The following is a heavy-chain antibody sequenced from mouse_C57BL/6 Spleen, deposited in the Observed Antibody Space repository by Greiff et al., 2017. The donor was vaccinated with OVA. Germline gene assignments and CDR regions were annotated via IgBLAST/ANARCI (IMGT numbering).Heavy chain of an antibody. CDR3: ASLYESYYFDY. CDR1: GYTFTDYY. D-gene: IGHD1-1*01. V-gene: IGHV1-26*01. Sequence: VQLKQSGPELVKPGASVKISCKASGYTFTDYYMNWVKQSHGKSLEWIGDINPNNGGTSYNQKFKGKATLTVDKSSSTAYMELRSLTSEDSAVYYCASLYESYYFDYWGQGTTLTVSS. J-gene: IGHJ2*01. CDR2: INPNNGGT.